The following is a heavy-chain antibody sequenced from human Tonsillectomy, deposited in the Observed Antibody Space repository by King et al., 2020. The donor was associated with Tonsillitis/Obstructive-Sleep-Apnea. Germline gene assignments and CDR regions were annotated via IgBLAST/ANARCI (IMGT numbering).Heavy chain of an antibody. Sequence: VQLQQWGAGLLKPSETLSLTCAVYGGSFSVYYWRWIRQPPGKGLEWIGEINHSGGTNYNPSLKSRVTISVDTSKNQFSLKLSSVTAADTAVYYCAVGTKFYYYYMDVWGKGTTVTVSS. V-gene: IGHV4-34*01. D-gene: IGHD1-26*01. CDR2: INHSGGT. CDR3: AVGTKFYYYYMDV. J-gene: IGHJ6*03. CDR1: GGSFSVYY.